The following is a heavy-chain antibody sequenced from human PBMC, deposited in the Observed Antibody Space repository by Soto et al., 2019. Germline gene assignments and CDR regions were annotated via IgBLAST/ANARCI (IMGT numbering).Heavy chain of an antibody. Sequence: SETLSVTCTVSGGSISSSSYYWGWIRQPPGKGLEWIGSIYYSGSTYYNPSLKSRVTISVDTSKNQFSLKLSSVTAADTAVYYCASTYSSSVGNYYYHYGMDVWGQGTTVTVSS. J-gene: IGHJ6*02. CDR2: IYYSGST. V-gene: IGHV4-39*01. D-gene: IGHD6-13*01. CDR1: GGSISSSSYY. CDR3: ASTYSSSVGNYYYHYGMDV.